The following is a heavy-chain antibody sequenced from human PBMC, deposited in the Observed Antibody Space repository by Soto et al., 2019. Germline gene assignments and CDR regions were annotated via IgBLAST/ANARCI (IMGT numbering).Heavy chain of an antibody. J-gene: IGHJ4*02. D-gene: IGHD4-17*01. CDR1: GYSFTSYW. CDR3: ALPTPFGSGYGFSYF. Sequence: PGESLKISCKGSGYSFTSYWIAWVRQMPGKGLEWMGTIYPGDSDTRYSPSLQGQVTISADNSISTAYLEWSSLKASDTAIYYCALPTPFGSGYGFSYFRAQRTPVTGSS. V-gene: IGHV5-51*01. CDR2: IYPGDSDT.